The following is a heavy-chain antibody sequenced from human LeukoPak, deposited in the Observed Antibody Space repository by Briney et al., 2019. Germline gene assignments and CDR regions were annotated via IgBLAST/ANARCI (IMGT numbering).Heavy chain of an antibody. V-gene: IGHV4-4*02. J-gene: IGHJ3*02. CDR3: ARVGWDIVVVPAAFGAFDI. CDR1: GGSISSSNW. CDR2: IYHSGST. D-gene: IGHD2-2*01. Sequence: SETLSLTCAVSGGSISSSNWWSWVRQPPGKGLEWIGEIYHSGSTNYNPSLKSRVTISVDKSKNQFSLKLSSVTAADTAVYYCARVGWDIVVVPAAFGAFDIWGQGTMVTVSS.